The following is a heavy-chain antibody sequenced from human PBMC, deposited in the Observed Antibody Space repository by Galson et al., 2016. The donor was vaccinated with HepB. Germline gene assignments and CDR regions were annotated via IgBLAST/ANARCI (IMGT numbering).Heavy chain of an antibody. J-gene: IGHJ4*02. CDR3: AKVGWREYDGY. Sequence: SLRLSCAASGLTVSSNYMSWVRQAPGKGLEWVSVIYSGGGTYYADSVQGRFTISRDNSKNTVYLQMSSLRVDDTAVYYCAKVGWREYDGYWGQGTLVTVSS. CDR1: GLTVSSNY. CDR2: IYSGGGT. V-gene: IGHV3-53*01. D-gene: IGHD3-10*01.